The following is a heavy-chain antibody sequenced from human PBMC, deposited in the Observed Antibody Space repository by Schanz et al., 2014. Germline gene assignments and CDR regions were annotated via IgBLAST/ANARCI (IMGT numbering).Heavy chain of an antibody. J-gene: IGHJ6*02. Sequence: EVQLVESGGGLVQPGRSLRLSCVVSGVTSDDYGMHWVRQVPGKGLEWVSGINWNSGRIGYADSVKGRFSVSRDNAKSSLYLQMNSLRPEDTALYYCARRCSSTRCSNYYGMDVWGQGTTVTVSS. V-gene: IGHV3-9*02. CDR1: GVTSDDYG. D-gene: IGHD2-2*01. CDR3: ARRCSSTRCSNYYGMDV. CDR2: INWNSGRI.